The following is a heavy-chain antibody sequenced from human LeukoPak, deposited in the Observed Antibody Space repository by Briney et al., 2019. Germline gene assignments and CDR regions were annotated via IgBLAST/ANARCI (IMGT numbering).Heavy chain of an antibody. Sequence: SETLSLTCTVSGGSISSYYWSWIRQPPGKGLEWIGYIYYSGSTYYNPSLKSRVTISVDTSKNQFSLKLSFVTAADTAVYYCARVYDSSGNFDYWGQGTLVTVSS. CDR2: IYYSGST. J-gene: IGHJ4*02. CDR1: GGSISSYY. V-gene: IGHV4-59*12. CDR3: ARVYDSSGNFDY. D-gene: IGHD3-22*01.